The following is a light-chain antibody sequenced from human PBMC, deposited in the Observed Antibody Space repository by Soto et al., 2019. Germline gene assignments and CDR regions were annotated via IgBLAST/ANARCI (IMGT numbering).Light chain of an antibody. V-gene: IGKV3-15*01. CDR1: QSVSSN. CDR3: QQYNNWPRT. CDR2: DAS. Sequence: IVMTQSPATLSVSPGERATPSCRASQSVSSNLAWYQQKPGQAPRLLIYDASTRATGIPARFSGSGSGTEFTLTISSLQSEDFAIYYCQQYNNWPRTFGQGTRWIS. J-gene: IGKJ1*01.